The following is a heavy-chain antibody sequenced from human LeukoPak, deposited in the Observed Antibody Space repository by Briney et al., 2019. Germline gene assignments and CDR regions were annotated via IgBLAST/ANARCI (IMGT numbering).Heavy chain of an antibody. D-gene: IGHD6-19*01. CDR3: AKDIEVAGTKFDY. CDR1: GFTFIYYA. V-gene: IGHV3-23*01. J-gene: IGHJ4*02. Sequence: GGSLRLSCAASGFTFIYYAMSWVRQAPGKGLEWVSTISGSGGNTYYADSVKGRFTISRDNSKNTLYLQMNSLRAEDTAVYYCAKDIEVAGTKFDYWGQGTLVTVSS. CDR2: ISGSGGNT.